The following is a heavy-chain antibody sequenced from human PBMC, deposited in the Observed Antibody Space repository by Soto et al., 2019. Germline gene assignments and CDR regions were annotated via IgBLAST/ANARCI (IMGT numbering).Heavy chain of an antibody. CDR1: GFTFTRHG. D-gene: IGHD6-19*01. CDR3: ARAVGIPWSDALDI. Sequence: QGQVVESGGGVVQPGTSLRLSCATSGFTFTRHGFHWVRQAPGKGLEWVAVIWFDGSKQYYADSVKGRLVISRDTPKNTVYLQMNSLRADDSAVYYCARAVGIPWSDALDIWGQGTVVTVSS. J-gene: IGHJ3*02. V-gene: IGHV3-33*01. CDR2: IWFDGSKQ.